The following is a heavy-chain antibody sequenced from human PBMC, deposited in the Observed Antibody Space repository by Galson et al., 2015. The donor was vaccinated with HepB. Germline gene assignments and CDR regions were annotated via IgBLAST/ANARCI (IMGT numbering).Heavy chain of an antibody. CDR2: ISDHNDNT. CDR3: ARGRTSDWSFDY. D-gene: IGHD6-19*01. CDR1: GYRFNSFG. V-gene: IGHV1-18*01. Sequence: SVKVSCKAYGYRFNSFGISWVRQAPGQGLEWMGWISDHNDNTNYTQKFQGRVTMTTDTSTTTAYMELRSLRSDDTAVYFCARGRTSDWSFDYWGQGTLVTVSS. J-gene: IGHJ4*02.